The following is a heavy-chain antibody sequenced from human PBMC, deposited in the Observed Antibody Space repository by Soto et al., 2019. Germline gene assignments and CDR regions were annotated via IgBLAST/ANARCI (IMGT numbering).Heavy chain of an antibody. CDR1: GFTLSDYY. CDR3: SRHFGGL. V-gene: IGHV3-72*01. CDR2: SANEVNSFTT. Sequence: EVQLVESGGDLVQPGGSLRLSCAASGFTLSDYYVDWVRQAPGKGLEWVGRSANEVNSFTTQYAAAVKGRFTISRSDSQNSVYLQMNSLRTEDTALYYCSRHFGGLWGQGTTVTVSS. J-gene: IGHJ6*02. D-gene: IGHD3-10*01.